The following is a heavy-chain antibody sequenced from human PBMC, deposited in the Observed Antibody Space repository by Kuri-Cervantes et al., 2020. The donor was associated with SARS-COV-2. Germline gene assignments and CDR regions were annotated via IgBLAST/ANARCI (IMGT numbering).Heavy chain of an antibody. Sequence: GGSLRLSCAASGFTFSSYAMSWVRQAPGKGLEWVANIKQDGSEKYYVDSVKGRFTISRDNSKNTLYLQMNSLRAEDTAVYYCAKEGIAAAGTKKGGIDYWGQGTLVTVSS. D-gene: IGHD6-13*01. J-gene: IGHJ4*02. CDR2: IKQDGSEK. CDR3: AKEGIAAAGTKKGGIDY. CDR1: GFTFSSYA. V-gene: IGHV3-7*01.